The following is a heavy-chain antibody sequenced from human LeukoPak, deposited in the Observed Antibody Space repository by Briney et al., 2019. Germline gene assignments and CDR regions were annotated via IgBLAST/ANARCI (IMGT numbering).Heavy chain of an antibody. V-gene: IGHV1-8*01. J-gene: IGHJ6*03. CDR1: VYTFTSYD. D-gene: IGHD1-26*01. CDR3: ARGPIVGATRNYYYYYMDV. Sequence: ASVNVSCKASVYTFTSYDINWVRQATGQGLEWMGWMNPNSGNTGYAQKFQGRVTMTRNTSISTAYMELSSLRSEDTAVYYCARGPIVGATRNYYYYYMDVWGKGTTVTVSS. CDR2: MNPNSGNT.